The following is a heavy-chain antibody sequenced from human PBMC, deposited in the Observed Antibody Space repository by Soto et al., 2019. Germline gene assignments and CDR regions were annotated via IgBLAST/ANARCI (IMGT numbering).Heavy chain of an antibody. D-gene: IGHD3-10*01. J-gene: IGHJ4*02. V-gene: IGHV1-18*01. CDR3: ATYYFGSGSYYRFDN. CDR2: ISASDGST. Sequence: VQSGGEVKKPGASVRVSCKASGYAFSFGFSWVRQAPGQGLEWMGWISASDGSTNSAQKFRGRISLTTDTSTNTADLDLLSLTSDDTAVYFCATYYFGSGSYYRFDNWGQGTLGTVSS. CDR1: GYAFSFG.